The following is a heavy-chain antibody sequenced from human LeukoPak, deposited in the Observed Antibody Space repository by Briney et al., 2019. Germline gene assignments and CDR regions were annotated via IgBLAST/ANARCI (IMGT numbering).Heavy chain of an antibody. D-gene: IGHD2-15*01. J-gene: IGHJ6*02. CDR3: AREEKYCSGGSCYYYYYGMDV. CDR2: INAGNGNT. CDR1: GYTFTSYA. Sequence: ASVKVSCKASGYTFTSYAMHWVRQAPGQGLEWMGWINAGNGNTKYSQKFQGRVTITRDTSASTAYMELSSLRSEDTAVYYCAREEKYCSGGSCYYYYYGMDVWGQGTTVTVSS. V-gene: IGHV1-3*01.